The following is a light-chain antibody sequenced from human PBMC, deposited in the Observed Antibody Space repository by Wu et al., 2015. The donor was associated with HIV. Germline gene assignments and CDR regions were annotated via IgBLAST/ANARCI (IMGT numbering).Light chain of an antibody. J-gene: IGKJ2*01. CDR2: AAS. V-gene: IGKV1-9*01. CDR1: QGIRSY. CDR3: QQVTQYPYT. Sequence: DIQLTQSPSFLSASVGDRATISCRASQGIRSYLAWYQQKSGQAPNLLIYAASTLHDGVPSRFSGGGSGTDFTLTINSLQPEDFATYFCQQVTQYPYTFGQGTRVQIK.